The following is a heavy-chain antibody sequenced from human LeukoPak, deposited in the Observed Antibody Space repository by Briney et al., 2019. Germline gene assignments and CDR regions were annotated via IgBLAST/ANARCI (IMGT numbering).Heavy chain of an antibody. CDR2: ISSNGGST. Sequence: PGGSLRLSCSASGFTFSSYAMYWVRQAPGKGLKYVSTISSNGGSTYYADSVKGRFTISRDNSKNTLYLQMSSLRAEDTAVYYCARDLLEWYFDYWGQGTLVTVSS. CDR3: ARDLLEWYFDY. CDR1: GFTFSSYA. J-gene: IGHJ4*02. D-gene: IGHD3-3*01. V-gene: IGHV3-64D*09.